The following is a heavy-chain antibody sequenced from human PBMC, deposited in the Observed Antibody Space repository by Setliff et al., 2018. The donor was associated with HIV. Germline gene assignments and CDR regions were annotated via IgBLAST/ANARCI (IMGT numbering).Heavy chain of an antibody. V-gene: IGHV4-38-2*01. CDR1: GYSVSSGYY. CDR2: MYYTGTT. CDR3: ARGVGIGGNWFDP. Sequence: PSETLSLTCAVSGYSVSSGYYWAWIRQAPGKGLQWIGQMYYTGTTDYNPSLSSRVTISQDKSRNQFSLKLTSVTATDTAIYYCARGVGIGGNWFDPWGQGIMVTVPQ. D-gene: IGHD2-15*01. J-gene: IGHJ5*02.